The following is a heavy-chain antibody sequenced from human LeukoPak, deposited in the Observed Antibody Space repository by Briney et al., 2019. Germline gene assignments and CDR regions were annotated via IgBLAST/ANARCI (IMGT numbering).Heavy chain of an antibody. J-gene: IGHJ4*02. CDR2: IKQDGSEK. Sequence: HPGGSLRLSCAASGFTFSSYWMSWVRQAPGKGLEGVANIKQDGSEKYYVGSVKGRFTISRDNAKNSLYLQMNSLRAEDTAVYYCASSSGSLVVVAAPYYFDYWGQGTLVTVSS. CDR3: ASSSGSLVVVAAPYYFDY. V-gene: IGHV3-7*02. D-gene: IGHD2-15*01. CDR1: GFTFSSYW.